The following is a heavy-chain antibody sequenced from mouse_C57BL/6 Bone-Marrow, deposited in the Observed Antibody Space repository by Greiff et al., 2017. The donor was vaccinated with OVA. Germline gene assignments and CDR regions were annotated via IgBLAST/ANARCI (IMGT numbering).Heavy chain of an antibody. V-gene: IGHV1-80*01. CDR3: ARGAY. CDR2: IYPGDGDI. CDR1: GYAFSNYW. Sequence: VKVVESGAELVKPGASVKISCKASGYAFSNYWMNWVKQRPGKGLEWIGQIYPGDGDINYNGKFKGKATLTADKSSSTAYLQFRSLTSEDSAVYFCARGAYWGQGTTLTVSS. J-gene: IGHJ2*01.